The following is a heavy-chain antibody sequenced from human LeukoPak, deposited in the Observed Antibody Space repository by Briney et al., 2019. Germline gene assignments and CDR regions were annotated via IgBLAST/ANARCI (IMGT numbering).Heavy chain of an antibody. CDR3: VGEKNYWGTPY. Sequence: SETLSLTCTVSGDSLSTYSWSWLRQPPGKGLEYIGYIYYSGSTNHNPSLKSRVTMSVDTSKNQFSLRLNSVTAADTAVYYCVGEKNYWGTPYWGQGTLVTVSS. CDR2: IYYSGST. V-gene: IGHV4-59*08. J-gene: IGHJ4*02. D-gene: IGHD1-7*01. CDR1: GDSLSTYS.